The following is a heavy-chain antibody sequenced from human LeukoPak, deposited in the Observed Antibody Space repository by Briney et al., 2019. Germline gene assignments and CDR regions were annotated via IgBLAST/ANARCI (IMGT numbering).Heavy chain of an antibody. D-gene: IGHD2-8*02. CDR2: ISYDGSNK. CDR1: GFTFSSYA. Sequence: GRSLRLSCAASGFTFSSYAMHWVRQAPGKGLEWVAVISYDGSNKYCADSVKGRFTISRDNSKNTLYLQMNSLRAEDTAVYYCARAVQRSAGGDYWGQGTLVTVSS. CDR3: ARAVQRSAGGDY. V-gene: IGHV3-30*04. J-gene: IGHJ4*02.